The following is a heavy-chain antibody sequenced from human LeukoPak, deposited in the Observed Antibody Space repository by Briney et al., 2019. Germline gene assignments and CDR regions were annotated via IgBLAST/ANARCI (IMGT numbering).Heavy chain of an antibody. CDR1: GFTFSSYS. J-gene: IGHJ4*02. Sequence: GGSLRLSCAASGFTFSSYSMNWVRQAPGKGLEWVSYISSSGSTIYYADSVKGRFTISRDNAKNSLYLQMDSLRAEDTAVYYCATPPTVTRNYWGQGTLVTVSS. CDR3: ATPPTVTRNY. D-gene: IGHD4-17*01. V-gene: IGHV3-48*04. CDR2: ISSSGSTI.